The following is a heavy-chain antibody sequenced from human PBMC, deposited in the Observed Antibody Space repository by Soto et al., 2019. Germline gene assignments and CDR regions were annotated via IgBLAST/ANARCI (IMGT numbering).Heavy chain of an antibody. V-gene: IGHV3-23*01. Sequence: EVQLLESGGGLVQPGGSLRLSCAASGFTFSSYAMSWVRQAPGKGLEWVSAISGSGGSTYYADSVKGRFTISRDNSKNTLYLQMNSLRAEDTAVYYCAKDPKGGDGYNYRFDPWGQGTLVTVSS. D-gene: IGHD5-12*01. CDR1: GFTFSSYA. J-gene: IGHJ5*02. CDR3: AKDPKGGDGYNYRFDP. CDR2: ISGSGGST.